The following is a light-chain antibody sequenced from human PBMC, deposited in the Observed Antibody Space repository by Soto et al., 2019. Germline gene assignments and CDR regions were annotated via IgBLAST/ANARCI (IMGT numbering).Light chain of an antibody. CDR1: TGAVTSGYY. V-gene: IGLV7-43*01. CDR3: LLFYGDGVV. Sequence: QAVVTQEPSLTVSPGGTVTLTCASSTGAVTSGYYPNWFQQKPGQPPRALIYSTTYKHSWTHARFSGSLLGGKAALTLSGVQPEDEADYYCLLFYGDGVVFGGGTKLTVL. CDR2: STT. J-gene: IGLJ2*01.